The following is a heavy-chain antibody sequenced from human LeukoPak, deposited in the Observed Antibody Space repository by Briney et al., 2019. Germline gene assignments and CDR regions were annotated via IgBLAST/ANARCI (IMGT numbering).Heavy chain of an antibody. V-gene: IGHV1-2*02. D-gene: IGHD1-26*01. CDR2: INPNSGGT. CDR1: GYTFTGYY. CDR3: ARGSSGSPGD. Sequence: ASLKVSCKSSGYTFTGYYMHWVRQTPGQGLEWMGWINPNSGGTNYAQKFQGRVTMTRDTSISTAYMELSRLRSDDTAVYYCARGSSGSPGDWGQGSLVTVSS. J-gene: IGHJ4*02.